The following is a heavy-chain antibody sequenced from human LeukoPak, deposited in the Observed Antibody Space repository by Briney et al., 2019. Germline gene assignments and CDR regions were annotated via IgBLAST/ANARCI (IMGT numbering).Heavy chain of an antibody. CDR1: GGSISSSSYY. V-gene: IGHV4-39*07. CDR2: IYYSGST. Sequence: PSETLSLTSTVSGGSISSSSYYWGWIRQPPGKGLEWIGSIYYSGSTYYNPSLKSRVTISVDTSKNQFSLKLSSVTAADTAVYYCARSYYYDSSGYRPHYYYYYMDVWGKGTMVTVSS. D-gene: IGHD3-22*01. CDR3: ARSYYYDSSGYRPHYYYYYMDV. J-gene: IGHJ6*03.